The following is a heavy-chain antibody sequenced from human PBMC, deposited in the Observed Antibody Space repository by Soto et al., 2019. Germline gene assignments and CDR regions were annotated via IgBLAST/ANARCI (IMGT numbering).Heavy chain of an antibody. D-gene: IGHD1-26*01. Sequence: QLQLQESGSGLVKPSQTLSLTCAVSGGSISSGGYSWSWIRQPPGKGLEWIGYIYHSGSTYYNPSLKSRVTISVDRSKNQFSLKLSSVTAADTAVYYCARGFTWELPTPAFDIWGQGTMVTVSS. CDR1: GGSISSGGYS. V-gene: IGHV4-30-2*01. CDR2: IYHSGST. CDR3: ARGFTWELPTPAFDI. J-gene: IGHJ3*02.